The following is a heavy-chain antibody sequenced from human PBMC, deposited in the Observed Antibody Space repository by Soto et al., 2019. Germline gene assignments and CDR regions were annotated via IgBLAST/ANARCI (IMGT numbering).Heavy chain of an antibody. V-gene: IGHV5-51*01. J-gene: IGHJ4*02. CDR1: GYSFTSYW. D-gene: IGHD3-3*01. CDR2: IYPGDSDT. Sequence: GESLKISCKGSGYSFTSYWIGWVRQMPGKGLEWMGIIYPGDSDTRYSPSFQGQVTISVAKSISTAYLQWSSLKASDTAMYYCARAPQYYDFWSGIYKTGDLKLYFDSWGQGSLVTVSS. CDR3: ARAPQYYDFWSGIYKTGDLKLYFDS.